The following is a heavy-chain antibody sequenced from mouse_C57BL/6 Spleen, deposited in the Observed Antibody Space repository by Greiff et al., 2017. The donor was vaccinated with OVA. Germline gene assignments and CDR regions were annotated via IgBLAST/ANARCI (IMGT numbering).Heavy chain of an antibody. CDR1: GFPFSSYA. V-gene: IGHV5-4*03. CDR3: ARTTVVPFAY. CDR2: ISDGGSYT. Sequence: EVKVVESGGGLVKPGGSLKLSCAASGFPFSSYAMSWVRQTPEKRLEWVATISDGGSYTYYPDNVKGRFTISRDNAKNNLYLQMSHLKSEDTAMYYCARTTVVPFAYWGQGTLVTVSA. J-gene: IGHJ3*01. D-gene: IGHD1-1*01.